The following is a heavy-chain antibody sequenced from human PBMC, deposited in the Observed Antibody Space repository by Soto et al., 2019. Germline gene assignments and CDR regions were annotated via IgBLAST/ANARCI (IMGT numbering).Heavy chain of an antibody. CDR3: ARDLRSGYCSGGSCSDY. J-gene: IGHJ4*02. D-gene: IGHD2-15*01. CDR2: IYHSGST. V-gene: IGHV4-30-2*01. CDR1: GGSISSGGYS. Sequence: ALSLTCAVSGGSISSGGYSWSWIRQPPGKGLEWIGYIYHSGSTYYNPSLKSRVTISVDRSKNQFSLKLSSVTAADTAVYYCARDLRSGYCSGGSCSDYWGQGTPVTVSS.